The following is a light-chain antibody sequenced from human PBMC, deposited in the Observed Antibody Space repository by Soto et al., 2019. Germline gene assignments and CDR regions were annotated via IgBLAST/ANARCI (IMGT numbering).Light chain of an antibody. J-gene: IGLJ2*01. CDR2: EVN. Sequence: QSALTQPASVSGSPGQSITISCTGTSSDIGGYSFVSWYQQHPGKAPKLLIFEVNNRPLGVSNRFSGSKSDNTASLAISGLQAEDEADYYCSSYTDMSTLVVFGGGTQLTVL. CDR1: SSDIGGYSF. CDR3: SSYTDMSTLVV. V-gene: IGLV2-14*01.